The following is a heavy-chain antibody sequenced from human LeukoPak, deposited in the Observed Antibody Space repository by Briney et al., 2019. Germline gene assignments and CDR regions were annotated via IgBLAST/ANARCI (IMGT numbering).Heavy chain of an antibody. CDR3: TRALIVVVPAAMFGNYYYYYMDV. CDR2: IRSKAYGGTT. J-gene: IGHJ6*03. V-gene: IGHV3-49*04. Sequence: GGSLRLSCTASGFTFGDYAMSWVRQAPGKGLEWVGFIRSKAYGGTTEYAASVKGRFTISRDDSKSIAYLQMNSLKTEDTAVYYCTRALIVVVPAAMFGNYYYYYMDVWGKGTTVTVSS. CDR1: GFTFGDYA. D-gene: IGHD2-2*01.